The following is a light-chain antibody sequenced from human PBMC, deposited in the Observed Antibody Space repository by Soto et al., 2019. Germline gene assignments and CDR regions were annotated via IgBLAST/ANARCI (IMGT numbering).Light chain of an antibody. CDR3: QQRNNWPRIT. V-gene: IGKV3-11*01. CDR1: QSVGSY. CDR2: DAS. Sequence: EVLLTQSPATLSLSPGDRATLSCRASQSVGSYLAWYQQKPGQAPRLLIYDASKRATDIPTRFSGSGSGTDFTLTISSLEPEDFAVYYCQQRNNWPRITFGQGPRLEIK. J-gene: IGKJ5*01.